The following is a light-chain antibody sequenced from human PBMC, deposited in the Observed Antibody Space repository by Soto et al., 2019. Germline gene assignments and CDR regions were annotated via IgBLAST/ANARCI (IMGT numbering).Light chain of an antibody. CDR3: AAWDDSLSGPGV. CDR2: RNN. V-gene: IGLV1-47*01. CDR1: SSNIGSNY. Sequence: QSVLTQPPSASGTPGQRVTISCSGSSSNIGSNYVYWYQQLTGTAPKLLIYRNNQRPSGVPDRCSGSKSGTSASLAISGLRSEDEADYYCAAWDDSLSGPGVFGGGTKVTVL. J-gene: IGLJ2*01.